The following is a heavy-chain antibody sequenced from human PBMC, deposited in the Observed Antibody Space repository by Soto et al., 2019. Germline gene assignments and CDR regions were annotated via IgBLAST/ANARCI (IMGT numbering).Heavy chain of an antibody. D-gene: IGHD6-13*01. CDR3: ARITSYSSSWYVGWFDP. CDR1: GGTFSSYA. V-gene: IGHV1-69*13. CDR2: IIPIFGTA. J-gene: IGHJ5*02. Sequence: ASVKVSCKASGGTFSSYAISWVRQAPGQGLEWMGGIIPIFGTANYAQKFQGRVTITADESTSTAYMELSSLRSEDTAVYYCARITSYSSSWYVGWFDPWGQGTLVTVSS.